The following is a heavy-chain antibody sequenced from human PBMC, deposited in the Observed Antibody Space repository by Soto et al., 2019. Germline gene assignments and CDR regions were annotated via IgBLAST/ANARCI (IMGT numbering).Heavy chain of an antibody. CDR1: GGSINSGDYY. D-gene: IGHD2-15*01. CDR2: ILYNVDT. CDR3: ASGTTGGSCYAV. J-gene: IGHJ4*02. Sequence: QVQLQESGPGQVQPSQTLSLTCTVSGGSINSGDYYWSWIRQPPGQGLEWIGYILYNVDTYYNPSLQSRVAISVDTSRNQFALKVSSVTAADTALYYCASGTTGGSCYAVWGQGTLVTVSS. V-gene: IGHV4-30-4*01.